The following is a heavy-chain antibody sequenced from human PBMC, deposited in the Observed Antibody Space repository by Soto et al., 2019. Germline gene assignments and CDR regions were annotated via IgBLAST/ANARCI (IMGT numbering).Heavy chain of an antibody. D-gene: IGHD6-19*01. J-gene: IGHJ4*02. CDR2: INPSSGGT. CDR3: AISSGWYEVFEH. Sequence: VQLVQSGAEVKKPGASLNLSCKTSGYTFTTYHVHWVRQAPGQGLEWMGIINPSSGGTTYAQKFQGRVTVTSDTAASTVYMALSSLRSAVTAVYYCAISSGWYEVFEHWGQGTLVTVAS. V-gene: IGHV1-46*01. CDR1: GYTFTTYH.